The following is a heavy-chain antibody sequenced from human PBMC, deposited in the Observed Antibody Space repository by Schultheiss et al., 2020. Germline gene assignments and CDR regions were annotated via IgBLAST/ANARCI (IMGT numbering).Heavy chain of an antibody. Sequence: SQTLSLTCAVYGGSFSGYYWSWIRQPPGKGLEWIGRIYTSGSTNYNPSLKSRVTISVDTSKNQFSLKLSSVTAADTAVYYCAREDSSSTGAGLYFDYWGQGTLVTVSS. V-gene: IGHV4-4*07. CDR1: GGSFSGYY. CDR2: IYTSGST. J-gene: IGHJ4*02. CDR3: AREDSSSTGAGLYFDY. D-gene: IGHD6-6*01.